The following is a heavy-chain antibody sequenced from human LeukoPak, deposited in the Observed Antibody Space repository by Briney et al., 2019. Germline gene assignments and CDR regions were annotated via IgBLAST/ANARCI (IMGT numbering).Heavy chain of an antibody. CDR1: GYTLTELS. D-gene: IGHD3-3*01. J-gene: IGHJ5*02. V-gene: IGHV1-24*01. CDR2: FDPEDGET. Sequence: ASVKVSCKVSGYTLTELSMHWVRQAPGKGLEWRGGFDPEDGETIYEQKFQGRVTMTEDTSTDTAYMELSSLRSEDTAVYYCATVNTIFGVVQNWFDPWGQGTLVTVSS. CDR3: ATVNTIFGVVQNWFDP.